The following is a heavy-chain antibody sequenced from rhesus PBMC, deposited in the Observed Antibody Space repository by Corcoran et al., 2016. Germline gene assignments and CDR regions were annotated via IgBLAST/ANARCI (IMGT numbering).Heavy chain of an antibody. J-gene: IGHJ5-1*01. CDR1: GDSITGYY. CDR2: VGGSSGTT. D-gene: IGHD1-1-1*01. V-gene: IGHV4-165*02. Sequence: QVQLQESGPGLVKPSETLSLTCTVSGDSITGYYWNWIRSPPGQGLEWMGYVGGSSGTTYYNPSLKSRVTISRDASKNQFTLSLNSVTAADTAVYYCASRYSWNYRWDRFDVWGPGVLVTVSS. CDR3: ASRYSWNYRWDRFDV.